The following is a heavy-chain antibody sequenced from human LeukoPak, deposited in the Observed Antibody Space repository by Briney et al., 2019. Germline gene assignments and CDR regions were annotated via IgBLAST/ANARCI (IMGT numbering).Heavy chain of an antibody. CDR1: GGSISSGGYY. Sequence: SETLSLTCTVSGGSISSGGYYWSWIRQPPGKGLEWIGYIYYSGSTNYNPSLKSRVTISVDTSKNQFSLKLSSVTAADTAVYYCARNSGSYEELDYWGQGTLVTVSS. D-gene: IGHD1-26*01. CDR3: ARNSGSYEELDY. CDR2: IYYSGST. J-gene: IGHJ4*02. V-gene: IGHV4-61*08.